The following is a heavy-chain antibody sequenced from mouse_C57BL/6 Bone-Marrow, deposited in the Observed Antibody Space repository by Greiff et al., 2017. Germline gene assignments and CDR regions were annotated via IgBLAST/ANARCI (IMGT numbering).Heavy chain of an antibody. J-gene: IGHJ3*01. CDR1: GYAFSSSW. CDR2: IYPGDGDT. Sequence: QVQLQQSGPELVKPGASVKISCKASGYAFSSSWMNWVKQRPGKGLEWIGRIYPGDGDTNYNGKFKGKATLTADKSSSTAYMQLSSLTSEDSAVYFCARISYYGSSYDAYWGQGTLVTVSA. CDR3: ARISYYGSSYDAY. V-gene: IGHV1-82*01. D-gene: IGHD1-1*01.